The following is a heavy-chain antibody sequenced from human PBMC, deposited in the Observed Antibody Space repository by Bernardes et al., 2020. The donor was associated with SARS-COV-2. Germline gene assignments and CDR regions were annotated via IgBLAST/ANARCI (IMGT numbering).Heavy chain of an antibody. D-gene: IGHD3-3*01. Sequence: GGPLRLSCVASGFSISPYYMYWVRQAPGKGLEWVASISGPSDTIYYADSVRGRFTISRDNAENSLDLQMNSLRVEDTAVYFCARDSVGGTTYWFDPWGQGTRVIVSS. V-gene: IGHV3-48*01. CDR2: ISGPSDTI. CDR3: ARDSVGGTTYWFDP. J-gene: IGHJ5*02. CDR1: GFSISPYY.